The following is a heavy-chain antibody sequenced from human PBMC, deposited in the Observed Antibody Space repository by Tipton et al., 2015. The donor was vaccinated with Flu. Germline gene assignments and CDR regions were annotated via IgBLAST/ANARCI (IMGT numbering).Heavy chain of an antibody. CDR2: ISASGSST. V-gene: IGHV3-23*01. J-gene: IGHJ4*02. CDR1: GFTFSTWA. Sequence: SLRLSCTVSGFTFSTWALSWVRQTPDKGLEWVSAISASGSSTYYIDSVKGRFTISRDNSKDTMYLQMSSLRADDTAVYYCTRLGFGQLYHFDYWGQGALVTVSS. D-gene: IGHD3-10*01. CDR3: TRLGFGQLYHFDY.